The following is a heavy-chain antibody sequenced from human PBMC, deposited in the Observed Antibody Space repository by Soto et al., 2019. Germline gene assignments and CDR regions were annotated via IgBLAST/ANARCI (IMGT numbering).Heavy chain of an antibody. CDR3: ARGYCSSTSCYGPKSSYYYYGMDV. Sequence: SVKVSCKASGGTFSSYAISWVRQAPGQGLEWMGGIIPIFGTANYAQKFQGRVTITADESTSTAYMELSSLRSEDTAVYYCARGYCSSTSCYGPKSSYYYYGMDVWGQGTTVTVSS. CDR1: GGTFSSYA. D-gene: IGHD2-2*01. V-gene: IGHV1-69*13. CDR2: IIPIFGTA. J-gene: IGHJ6*02.